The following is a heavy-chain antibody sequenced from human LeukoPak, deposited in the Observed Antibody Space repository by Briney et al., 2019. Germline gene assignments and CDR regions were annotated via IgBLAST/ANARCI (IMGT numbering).Heavy chain of an antibody. CDR2: IRYDGSNK. V-gene: IGHV3-30*02. Sequence: GVSLRLSCAASGFTFSYYGMHWVRQAPGKGLEWVAFIRYDGSNKYYANSVKGRFTISRDNSKNTLYLQMDSLRAEDTAVYYCAGGNSGDYWGQGTLVTVSS. D-gene: IGHD4-23*01. CDR1: GFTFSYYG. CDR3: AGGNSGDY. J-gene: IGHJ4*02.